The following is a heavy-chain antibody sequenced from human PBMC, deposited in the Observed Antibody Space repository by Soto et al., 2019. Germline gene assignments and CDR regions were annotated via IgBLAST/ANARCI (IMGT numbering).Heavy chain of an antibody. Sequence: LRLSCAASGFTLRTYTMNWVRQAPGKGLEWVSSISISSSDRYYADSVRGRFTISRDNAKNALYLQMNSLRADDTAVYFCVRGMNPLFGGQGTLVTVSS. CDR2: ISISSSDR. J-gene: IGHJ4*01. CDR1: GFTLRTYT. CDR3: VRGMNPLF. V-gene: IGHV3-21*06.